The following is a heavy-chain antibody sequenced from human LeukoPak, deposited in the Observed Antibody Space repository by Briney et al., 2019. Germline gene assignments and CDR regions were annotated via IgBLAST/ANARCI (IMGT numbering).Heavy chain of an antibody. D-gene: IGHD3-16*02. V-gene: IGHV4-59*08. CDR2: IYVTGST. J-gene: IGHJ6*03. Sequence: SETLSLTCTVSGGSIGTYYWSWIRQSPGKGLEWIGYIYVTGSTRYNPYLQSRVTISVDTSRNQFFLKMSSVTAADTAVYYCARHIGGGIEDMDVWGKGTKGTVSS. CDR1: GGSIGTYY. CDR3: ARHIGGGIEDMDV.